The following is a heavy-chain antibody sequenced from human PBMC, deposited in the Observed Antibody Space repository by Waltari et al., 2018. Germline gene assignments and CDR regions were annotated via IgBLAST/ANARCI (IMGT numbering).Heavy chain of an antibody. CDR1: GFTFTRYG. J-gene: IGHJ4*02. D-gene: IGHD1-26*01. Sequence: QVQLVASGGGVVQPGSSLRLSCVGSGFTFTRYGILWVRQSRGKGQEWVALTSYNGSFKYYGDSVTGRFTIYMDNSKNTVYLEMNCLRPDDTGVYFCAKSPWEETTVPGNYWGQGTLVTVSS. V-gene: IGHV3-30*18. CDR2: TSYNGSFK. CDR3: AKSPWEETTVPGNY.